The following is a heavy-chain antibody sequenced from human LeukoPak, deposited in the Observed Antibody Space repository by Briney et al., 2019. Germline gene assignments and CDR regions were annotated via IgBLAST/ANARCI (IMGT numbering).Heavy chain of an antibody. CDR3: ARGAVTTRESFDY. CDR2: INHSGST. CDR1: GASITSYY. V-gene: IGHV4-34*01. D-gene: IGHD4-17*01. Sequence: SETLSLTCTVSGASITSYYWSWIRQPPGKGLEWIGEINHSGSTNYNPSLKSRVTISVDTSKNQFSLKLSSVTAADTAVYYCARGAVTTRESFDYWGQGTLVTVSS. J-gene: IGHJ4*02.